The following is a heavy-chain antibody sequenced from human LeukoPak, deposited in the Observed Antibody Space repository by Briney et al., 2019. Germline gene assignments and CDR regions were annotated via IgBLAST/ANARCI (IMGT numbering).Heavy chain of an antibody. Sequence: GGSLRLSCAASRFTFSSYSMNWVRQAPGKGLEWVSSISSSSSYIYYADSVKGRFTISRDNSKNTLYLQMNSLRAEDTAVYYCARGPSGYHNTGGQGTLVTVSS. D-gene: IGHD5-12*01. CDR1: RFTFSSYS. J-gene: IGHJ4*02. V-gene: IGHV3-21*01. CDR3: ARGPSGYHNT. CDR2: ISSSSSYI.